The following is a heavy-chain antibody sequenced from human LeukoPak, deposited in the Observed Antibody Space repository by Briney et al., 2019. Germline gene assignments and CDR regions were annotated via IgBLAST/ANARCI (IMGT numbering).Heavy chain of an antibody. Sequence: ASVKVSCKASGYTFTSYGISWVRQAPGQGLEWMGWISGYSGDTNYAQKFQGRVTLTTDTSTSTVYMELRSLRSDDTAVYYCARDQLGPFDYWDQGTLVTVSS. V-gene: IGHV1-18*01. CDR3: ARDQLGPFDY. CDR2: ISGYSGDT. CDR1: GYTFTSYG. D-gene: IGHD6-13*01. J-gene: IGHJ4*02.